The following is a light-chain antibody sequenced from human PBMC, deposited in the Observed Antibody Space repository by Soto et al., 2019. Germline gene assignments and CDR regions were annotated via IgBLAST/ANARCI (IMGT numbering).Light chain of an antibody. J-gene: IGLJ1*01. Sequence: QSVLTQPASVSGSPGQSITISCTGTSSDFGSFKYVSRYQQHPGKAPKLMIHDVSNRASGVSSRFSGSKSGNTASLTISGLQADDEADYYCSSYTTSSTYVFGTGTKVTVL. CDR1: SSDFGSFKY. V-gene: IGLV2-14*01. CDR2: DVS. CDR3: SSYTTSSTYV.